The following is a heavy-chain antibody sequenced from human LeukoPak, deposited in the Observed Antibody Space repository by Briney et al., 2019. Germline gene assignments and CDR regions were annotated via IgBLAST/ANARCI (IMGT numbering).Heavy chain of an antibody. J-gene: IGHJ4*02. Sequence: GGSLRLSCAASGFTFSSYAMHWVRQAPGKGLEYVSAISSNGGSTYYANSVKGRFTISRDNSKNTLYLRMGSLRAEDMAVYYCARVVDTAMAPDYWGQGTLVTVSS. D-gene: IGHD5-18*01. V-gene: IGHV3-64*01. CDR2: ISSNGGST. CDR3: ARVVDTAMAPDY. CDR1: GFTFSSYA.